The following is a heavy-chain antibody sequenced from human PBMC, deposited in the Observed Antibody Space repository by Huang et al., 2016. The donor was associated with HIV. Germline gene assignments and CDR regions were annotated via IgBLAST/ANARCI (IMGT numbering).Heavy chain of an antibody. CDR2: IQNDGKKK. V-gene: IGHV3-30*02. D-gene: IGHD3-22*01. CDR1: GFILSNYG. Sequence: VQLLESGGGVVQPGGSLRLSCATSGFILSNYGMHWVRQVPGKGLEWVTIIQNDGKKKYYADSVKGRFTVGRDNSKNMVFVQMNSLRPDDTAIYYCTRGDYYDSSGYHPGYFDNWGRGALVTVSS. CDR3: TRGDYYDSSGYHPGYFDN. J-gene: IGHJ4*02.